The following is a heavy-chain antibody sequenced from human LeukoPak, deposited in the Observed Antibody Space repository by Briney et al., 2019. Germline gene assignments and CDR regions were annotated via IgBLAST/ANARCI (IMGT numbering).Heavy chain of an antibody. V-gene: IGHV3-23*01. CDR2: ISGHGGST. J-gene: IGHJ4*02. CDR1: GFTFTNYA. CDR3: AKDGEWLVQPQYFDY. D-gene: IGHD6-19*01. Sequence: GGSLRLSCAASGFTFTNYAMSWVRQAPGKGLEWVSGISGHGGSTYYADSVKSRFAISRDNSKNTLYLQMNSLRAEDTAVYYCAKDGEWLVQPQYFDYWGQGTLVTVSS.